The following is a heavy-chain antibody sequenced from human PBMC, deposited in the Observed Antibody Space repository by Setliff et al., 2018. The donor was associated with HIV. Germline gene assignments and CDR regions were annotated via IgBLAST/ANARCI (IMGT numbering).Heavy chain of an antibody. CDR2: IYNRGST. D-gene: IGHD3-10*01. V-gene: IGHV4-38-2*02. J-gene: IGHJ4*02. CDR1: GYAISSGYY. CDR3: ARELLRSWDGSENSYRPYYFDY. Sequence: PSETLSLTCAVSGYAISSGYYWGWIRRPPGKGLEWIGGIYNRGSTYYNPSLKSRVTISVDTSKNQFSLKLSSVTAADTAVYYCARELLRSWDGSENSYRPYYFDYWGQGTLVTVSS.